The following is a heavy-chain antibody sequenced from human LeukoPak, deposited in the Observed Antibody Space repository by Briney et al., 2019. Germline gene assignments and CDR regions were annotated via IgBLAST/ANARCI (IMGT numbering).Heavy chain of an antibody. J-gene: IGHJ4*02. CDR2: ISYDGSNK. Sequence: GRSLRLSCAASGFTFSSYAMHWVRQAPGKGLEWVAVISYDGSNKYYADSVKGRFTISRDNSKNTLYLQMNSLRAEDTAVYYCARGIFTGYSSSWSWGGLDYWGQGTLATVSS. CDR3: ARGIFTGYSSSWSWGGLDY. V-gene: IGHV3-30*04. D-gene: IGHD6-13*01. CDR1: GFTFSSYA.